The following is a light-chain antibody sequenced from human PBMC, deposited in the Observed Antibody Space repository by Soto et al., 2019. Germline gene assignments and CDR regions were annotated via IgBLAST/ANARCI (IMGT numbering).Light chain of an antibody. CDR3: CAYVGARSYV. Sequence: QSALTQPASVSGSPGQSIAISCTGTSSDVGGYNYVSWYQQHPGKAPKLMIYEVSNRPSGVSNRFPGSNSGSTASLTISGLQAEDEAHYFCCAYVGARSYVFGPGTKVTVL. CDR1: SSDVGGYNY. CDR2: EVS. V-gene: IGLV2-14*01. J-gene: IGLJ1*01.